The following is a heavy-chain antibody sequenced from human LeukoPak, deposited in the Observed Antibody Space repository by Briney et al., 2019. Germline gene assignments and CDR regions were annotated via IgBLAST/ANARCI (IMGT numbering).Heavy chain of an antibody. D-gene: IGHD3-16*01. Sequence: PGGSLRLSCVASGFXFSNYAIMWVRQAPGKRLEWVSGISGSGDNTKYADSVKGRFTISRDNSKNMLYLQLSSLKAEDTAVYYCGSLRLLWGQGTLVTVSS. CDR2: ISGSGDNT. J-gene: IGHJ4*02. V-gene: IGHV3-23*01. CDR3: GSLRLL. CDR1: GFXFSNYA.